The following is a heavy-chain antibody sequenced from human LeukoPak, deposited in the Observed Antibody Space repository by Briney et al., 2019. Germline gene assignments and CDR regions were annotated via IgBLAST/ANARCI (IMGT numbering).Heavy chain of an antibody. CDR1: GYTFTSYG. V-gene: IGHV1-18*01. J-gene: IGHJ4*02. D-gene: IGHD1-26*01. CDR3: ARDGAYSGSYPFDY. Sequence: ASAKVSCKASGYTFTSYGISWVRQAPGQGLEWMGWISAYNGNTNYAQKLQGRVTMTTDTSTSTAYMELRSLRSDDTAVYYCARDGAYSGSYPFDYWGQGTLVTVSS. CDR2: ISAYNGNT.